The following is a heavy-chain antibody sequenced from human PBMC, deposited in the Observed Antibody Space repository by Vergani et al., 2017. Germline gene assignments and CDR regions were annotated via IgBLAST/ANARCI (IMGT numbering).Heavy chain of an antibody. V-gene: IGHV1-18*01. CDR2: VSPYKGNT. CDR1: GYSFINYG. Sequence: QSQLVQSGDEVKKPGASVKVSCKTSGYSFINYGISWVRQAPGQGLEWLGWVSPYKGNTNYGQKIQGRVTMTTDTSTETAYMQLGSLTFDDTAVYYCAREGFNDNIRGTYRPPSYYGMGVWGQGTKVTVAS. CDR3: AREGFNDNIRGTYRPPSYYGMGV. D-gene: IGHD2/OR15-2a*01. J-gene: IGHJ6*02.